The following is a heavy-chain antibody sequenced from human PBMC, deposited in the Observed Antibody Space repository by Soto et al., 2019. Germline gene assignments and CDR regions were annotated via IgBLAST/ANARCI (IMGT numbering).Heavy chain of an antibody. Sequence: QVQLVQSGAEVKKPGASVKVSCKASGYTFTGYYMHWVRQAPGQGLEWMGWINPNSGGTNYAQKFQGWVTMTWDTSISTAYMELSRLRSDDTAVYYCARDSGDGYTYSPLDYWGQGTLVTVSS. CDR2: INPNSGGT. D-gene: IGHD5-12*01. V-gene: IGHV1-2*04. J-gene: IGHJ4*02. CDR3: ARDSGDGYTYSPLDY. CDR1: GYTFTGYY.